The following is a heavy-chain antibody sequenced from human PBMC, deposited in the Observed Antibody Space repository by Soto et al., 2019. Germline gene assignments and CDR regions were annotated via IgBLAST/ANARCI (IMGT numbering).Heavy chain of an antibody. CDR1: GGSISSYY. Sequence: QVQLQESGPGLVKPSETLSLTCTVSGGSISSYYWSWVRQPPGQGLEWIGNIAYSGSTDYSPSHKCRVTISVDMSKNQYSLKRTSVTAADTAVYYCAGGSVWVVYWGQGALVTVSS. CDR3: AGGSVWVVY. D-gene: IGHD3-10*01. J-gene: IGHJ4*02. CDR2: IAYSGST. V-gene: IGHV4-59*01.